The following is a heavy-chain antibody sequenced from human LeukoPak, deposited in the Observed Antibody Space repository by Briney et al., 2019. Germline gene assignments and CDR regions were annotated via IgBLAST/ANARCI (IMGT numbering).Heavy chain of an antibody. CDR1: GFTFSGCS. D-gene: IGHD1-7*01. CDR3: ARGDNWNSYYYYYMDV. J-gene: IGHJ6*03. CDR2: ISSSSSSI. V-gene: IGHV3-48*04. Sequence: GGSLRLSCGASGFTFSGCSMKGVRQAPGKGREGVSYISSSSSSIYYADSVKSRFTMSRDNAKNSLYLQMNRLRAEDTAVYYCARGDNWNSYYYYYMDVWGQGTTVTVSS.